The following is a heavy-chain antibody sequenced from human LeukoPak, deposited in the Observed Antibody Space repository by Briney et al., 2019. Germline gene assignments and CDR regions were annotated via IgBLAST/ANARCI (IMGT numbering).Heavy chain of an antibody. Sequence: SETLSLTCAVYGGSFSGDYWSWIRQPPGKGLEWIGEINHSGSTNYNPSLKSRVTISVDTSKNQFSLKLSSVTAADTAVYYCARMLLDIVVVPAAMISPYFDYWGQGTLVTVSS. CDR2: INHSGST. CDR1: GGSFSGDY. D-gene: IGHD2-2*03. J-gene: IGHJ4*02. CDR3: ARMLLDIVVVPAAMISPYFDY. V-gene: IGHV4-34*01.